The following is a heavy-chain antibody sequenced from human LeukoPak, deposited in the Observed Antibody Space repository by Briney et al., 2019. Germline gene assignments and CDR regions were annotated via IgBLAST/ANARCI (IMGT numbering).Heavy chain of an antibody. CDR3: ATKEPSTSGWSY. D-gene: IGHD6-19*01. Sequence: GGSLRLSCAASGFTFNRDWTAWVRQAPGKGLEWVANIKEDGSEKNYVDSVKGRFTISRDNAVNSVYLQMNDLRAEDAGVYYCATKEPSTSGWSYWGQGTLVTVSS. J-gene: IGHJ4*02. CDR2: IKEDGSEK. CDR1: GFTFNRDW. V-gene: IGHV3-7*01.